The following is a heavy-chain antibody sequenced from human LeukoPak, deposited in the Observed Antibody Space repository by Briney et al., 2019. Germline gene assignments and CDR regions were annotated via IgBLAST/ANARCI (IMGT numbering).Heavy chain of an antibody. Sequence: GGSLRLSCAVSGISLSNYGMSWVRQAPGKGLEWVAGISGSGGSTNCADSVKGRFTIYRDNPKNTLYLQMNRLRAEDTAVYFCAKRGVVIRVILVGFHKEAYYFDSWGQGALVTVSS. D-gene: IGHD3-22*01. CDR1: GISLSNYG. V-gene: IGHV3-23*01. CDR3: AKRGVVIRVILVGFHKEAYYFDS. CDR2: ISGSGGST. J-gene: IGHJ4*02.